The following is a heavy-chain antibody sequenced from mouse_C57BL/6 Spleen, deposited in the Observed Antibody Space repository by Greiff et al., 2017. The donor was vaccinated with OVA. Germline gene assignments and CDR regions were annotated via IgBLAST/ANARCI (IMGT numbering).Heavy chain of an antibody. CDR1: GFTFSDYG. CDR2: ISSGSSTI. D-gene: IGHD3-2*02. CDR3: ARKDSSGYGFAY. V-gene: IGHV5-17*01. Sequence: EVKLVASGGGLVKPGGSLKLSCAASGFTFSDYGMHLVRQAPETGLDWVAYISSGSSTIYYADTVKGRFTISRDNAKNTLFLQMTSLRSEDTAMYYCARKDSSGYGFAYWGQGTPVTVSA. J-gene: IGHJ3*01.